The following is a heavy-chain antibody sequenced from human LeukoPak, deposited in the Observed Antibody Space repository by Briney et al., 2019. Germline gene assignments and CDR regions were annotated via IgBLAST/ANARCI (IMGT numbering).Heavy chain of an antibody. CDR3: ARTYYDTRSLAFDY. CDR2: IYYSGST. V-gene: IGHV4-59*01. CDR1: GGSISSYY. J-gene: IGHJ4*02. D-gene: IGHD3-22*01. Sequence: SETLSLTCTVSGGSISSYYWSWIRQPPGKGLEWIGYIYYSGSTNYNPSLKSRVTISVDTSKNQFSLKLSSVTAADTAVYYCARTYYDTRSLAFDYWGQGTLVTVSS.